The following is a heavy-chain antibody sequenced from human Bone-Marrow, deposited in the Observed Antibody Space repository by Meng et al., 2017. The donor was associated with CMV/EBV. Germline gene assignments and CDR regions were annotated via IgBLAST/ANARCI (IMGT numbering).Heavy chain of an antibody. CDR1: GGSFSGYY. V-gene: IGHV4-34*01. CDR3: ARGRRRIVGATD. Sequence: SETLSLTCAVYGGSFSGYYWSWIRQPPGKGLEWIGEINHSGSTNYNPSLKSRVTISVDTSKNQFSLKLSSVTAADTAVYYCARGRRRIVGATDWGQGTLVTVYS. D-gene: IGHD1-26*01. CDR2: INHSGST. J-gene: IGHJ4*02.